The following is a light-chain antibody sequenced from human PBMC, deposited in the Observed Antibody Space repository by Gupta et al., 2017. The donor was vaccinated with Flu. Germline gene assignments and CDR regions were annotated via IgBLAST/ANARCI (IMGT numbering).Light chain of an antibody. V-gene: IGLV2-23*01. Sequence: QSALTQPASVSGSPGQSITISCTGSSIDVGNYDLVSWYQHLPGKAPIVIIYEGTKRTAGGSSRFSGSQSGSTASLTISGLQTEDVDDYYCCTDSRGYRVFGGGTKVTVL. CDR2: EGT. CDR1: SIDVGNYDL. CDR3: CTDSRGYRV. J-gene: IGLJ3*02.